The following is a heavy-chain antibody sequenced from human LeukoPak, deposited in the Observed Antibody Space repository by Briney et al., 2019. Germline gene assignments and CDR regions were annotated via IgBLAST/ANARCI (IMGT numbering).Heavy chain of an antibody. V-gene: IGHV4-59*01. D-gene: IGHD6-19*01. CDR2: IYYSGST. CDR1: GGSISSYY. J-gene: IGHJ4*02. Sequence: SETLSLTCTVSGGSISSYYWSWIRQPPGKGLEWIGYIYYSGSTNYNPSLKSRVTISVDTSKNQFSLKLSSVTAAGTAVYYCARVGVAGACYFDYWGQGTLVTVSS. CDR3: ARVGVAGACYFDY.